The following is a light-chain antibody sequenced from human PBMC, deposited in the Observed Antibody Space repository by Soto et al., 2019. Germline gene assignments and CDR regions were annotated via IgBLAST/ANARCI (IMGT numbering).Light chain of an antibody. J-gene: IGKJ1*01. CDR2: GAS. CDR3: QQYVTTPWT. CDR1: QSVSNNY. Sequence: EIVLTQSPATLSLSPGQRATLSCRASQSVSNNYLVWYQQKPGQAPRLLISGASSRATDIPDRFSGSGSGTDFSLIITRLEPEDSAVYYCQQYVTTPWTFGQGTKVDI. V-gene: IGKV3-20*01.